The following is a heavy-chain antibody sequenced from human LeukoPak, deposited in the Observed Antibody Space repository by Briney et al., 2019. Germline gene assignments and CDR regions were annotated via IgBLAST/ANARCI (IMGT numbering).Heavy chain of an antibody. J-gene: IGHJ2*01. D-gene: IGHD3-22*01. CDR3: ARAEGDSRQWYFNL. CDR2: IYSGGST. V-gene: IGHV3-66*01. Sequence: GGSLRLSCAASGFTVSSNYMSWVRQAPGKGLEWVSVIYSGGSTYYADAVKGRFTISRDTSKNTLYLQMNSLRAEDTAVYHCARAEGDSRQWYFNLWGRGTLVTVSS. CDR1: GFTVSSNY.